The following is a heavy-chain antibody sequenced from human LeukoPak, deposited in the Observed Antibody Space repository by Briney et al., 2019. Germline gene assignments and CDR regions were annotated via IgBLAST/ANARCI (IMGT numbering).Heavy chain of an antibody. CDR2: ISYDGSNK. CDR1: GFTFSSYA. D-gene: IGHD3-3*02. CDR3: ARTSRHFDYGMDV. J-gene: IGHJ6*02. Sequence: GGSLRLSCAASGFTFSSYAMHWVRQAPGKGLEWVAVISYDGSNKYYADSVKGRFTISRGNSKNTLYLQVNSLRAEDTAVYYCARTSRHFDYGMDVWGQGTTVTVSS. V-gene: IGHV3-30*04.